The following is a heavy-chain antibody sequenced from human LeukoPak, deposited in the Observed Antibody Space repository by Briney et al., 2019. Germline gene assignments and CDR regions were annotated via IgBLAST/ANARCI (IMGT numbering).Heavy chain of an antibody. Sequence: PSETLSLTCTVSGYSISSGYYWGWIRQPPGQGLEWIGNIYHSGSTSYNPSLKSRVTISVDTSKNQFSLKLSSVTAADTAVYYCARGRYSSGWRFDYWGQGTLVTVSS. J-gene: IGHJ4*02. CDR2: IYHSGST. V-gene: IGHV4-38-2*02. CDR1: GYSISSGYY. D-gene: IGHD6-19*01. CDR3: ARGRYSSGWRFDY.